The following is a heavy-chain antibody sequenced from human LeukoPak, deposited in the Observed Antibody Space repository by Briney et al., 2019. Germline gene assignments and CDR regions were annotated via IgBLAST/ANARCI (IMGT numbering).Heavy chain of an antibody. J-gene: IGHJ4*02. CDR3: ARDKTAYGGFDY. CDR2: ISYDGSNK. V-gene: IGHV3-30*04. CDR1: GFTFSSYA. Sequence: PGRSLRLSCAASGFTFSSYAMHWVRQAPGKGLEWVAVISYDGSNKYYADSVKGRFTISRGNSKNTLYLQMNSLRAEDTAVYYCARDKTAYGGFDYWGQGTLVTVSS. D-gene: IGHD4-23*01.